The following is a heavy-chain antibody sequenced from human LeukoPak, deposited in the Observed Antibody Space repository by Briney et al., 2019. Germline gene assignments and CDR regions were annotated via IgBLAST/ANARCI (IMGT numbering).Heavy chain of an antibody. Sequence: ASVKVSCKASGYTFTGYYMHWVRQAPGQGLEWMGWINPNSGGTNYAQKFQGRVTMTRDTSLSTAYMELSRLRSDDTAVYYCAREVTYYYDSSGYHYDAIDIWSQGTMVTVSS. J-gene: IGHJ3*02. D-gene: IGHD3-22*01. V-gene: IGHV1-2*02. CDR3: AREVTYYYDSSGYHYDAIDI. CDR1: GYTFTGYY. CDR2: INPNSGGT.